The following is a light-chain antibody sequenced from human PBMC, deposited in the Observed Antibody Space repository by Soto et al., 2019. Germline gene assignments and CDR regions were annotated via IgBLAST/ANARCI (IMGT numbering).Light chain of an antibody. J-gene: IGLJ1*01. Sequence: QSALTQPASVSGSPGQSITISCSGTSSDVGGYNSVCWHQQHPGKAPKLMIYEVRNRPSGVSNRFSASKSGNTASLTISGLQADDEGDYYCCAYAATYTYVFGTGTKVTVL. CDR1: SSDVGGYNS. CDR3: CAYAATYTYV. CDR2: EVR. V-gene: IGLV2-14*01.